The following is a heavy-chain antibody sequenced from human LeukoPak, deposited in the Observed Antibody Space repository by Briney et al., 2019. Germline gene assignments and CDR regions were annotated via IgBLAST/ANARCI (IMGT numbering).Heavy chain of an antibody. CDR2: IYYSGST. Sequence: SETLSLTCTVSGGSISSYYWSWNRQPPGKGLEWIGYIYYSGSTNYNPSLKSRVTISVDTSKNQFSLKLSSVTAADTAVYYCARRHPTDAFDIWGQGTMVTVSS. CDR1: GGSISSYY. J-gene: IGHJ3*02. V-gene: IGHV4-59*08. CDR3: ARRHPTDAFDI. D-gene: IGHD4-17*01.